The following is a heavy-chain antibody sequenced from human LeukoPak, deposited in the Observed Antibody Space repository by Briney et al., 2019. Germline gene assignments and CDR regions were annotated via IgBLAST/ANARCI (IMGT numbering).Heavy chain of an antibody. CDR1: DFTVSSNY. Sequence: GGSLRLSCATPDFTVSSNYMSWVRQAPGKGLEWVSIIYSNGSTYYADSMKGRFTISRDNSKNTLYLQMNSLRAEDTAVYYCARFYSSGSFGAFDIWGQGTMVTVSS. D-gene: IGHD6-19*01. J-gene: IGHJ3*02. CDR2: IYSNGST. CDR3: ARFYSSGSFGAFDI. V-gene: IGHV3-53*01.